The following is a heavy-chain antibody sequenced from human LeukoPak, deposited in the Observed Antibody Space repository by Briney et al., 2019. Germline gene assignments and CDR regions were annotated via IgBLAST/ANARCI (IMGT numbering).Heavy chain of an antibody. CDR3: ADVRGVISSSVDY. Sequence: GVSLRPSCAASGFTFSSYAMSWVRQAPGKGLEWVSAISGSGGSTYYADSVKGRFTISRDNSKNTLYLQMNSLRAEDTAVYYCADVRGVISSSVDYWGQGTLVTVSS. D-gene: IGHD3-10*01. CDR1: GFTFSSYA. V-gene: IGHV3-23*01. J-gene: IGHJ4*02. CDR2: ISGSGGST.